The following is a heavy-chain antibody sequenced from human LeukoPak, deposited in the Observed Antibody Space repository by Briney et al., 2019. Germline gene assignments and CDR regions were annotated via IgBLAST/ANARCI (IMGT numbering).Heavy chain of an antibody. CDR1: GFPFSDYY. D-gene: IGHD3-22*01. J-gene: IGHJ2*01. Sequence: PGGSLRLSCAASGFPFSDYYMSWIRQAPGKGLEWVSYISSSGDTIYYADSVKGRFTISRDNAKNSVHLQMNSLGAEDTAVYHCAKGMFGYLGGLYWDFDLWGRGTLVTVSS. CDR2: ISSSGDTI. CDR3: AKGMFGYLGGLYWDFDL. V-gene: IGHV3-11*01.